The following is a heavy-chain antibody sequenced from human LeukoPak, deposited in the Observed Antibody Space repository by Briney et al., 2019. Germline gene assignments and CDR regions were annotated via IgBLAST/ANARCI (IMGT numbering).Heavy chain of an antibody. CDR2: IYYSGST. J-gene: IGHJ4*02. D-gene: IGHD5-18*01. CDR1: GGSISSYY. CDR3: AREYSYGSIDY. V-gene: IGHV4-59*01. Sequence: SETLSLTCTVTGGSISSYYWSWIRQPPGKGLEWIGYIYYSGSTNYNPSLKSRVTISVDTSKNQFSLKLSSVTAADTAVYYCAREYSYGSIDYWGQGTLVTVSS.